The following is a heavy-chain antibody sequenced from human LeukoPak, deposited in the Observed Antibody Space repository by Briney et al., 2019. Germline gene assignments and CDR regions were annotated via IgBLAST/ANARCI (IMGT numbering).Heavy chain of an antibody. Sequence: ASVKVSCKASGYTFTGYYMHWVRQAPGQGLEWMGWINPNSGGTNYAQKFQGRVTMTRDTSISTAYMELSRLRSDDTAVYYCAKDRPYYDSSGSGFDYWGQGTLVTVSS. CDR1: GYTFTGYY. D-gene: IGHD3-22*01. CDR2: INPNSGGT. J-gene: IGHJ4*02. V-gene: IGHV1-2*02. CDR3: AKDRPYYDSSGSGFDY.